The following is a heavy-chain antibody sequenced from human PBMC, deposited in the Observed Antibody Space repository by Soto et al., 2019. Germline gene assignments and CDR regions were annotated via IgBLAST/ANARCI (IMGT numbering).Heavy chain of an antibody. CDR1: GFTFTTYA. V-gene: IGHV3-23*01. J-gene: IGHJ5*02. CDR3: SRGIKGGLDA. D-gene: IGHD2-21*01. CDR2: INTAGTT. Sequence: EVQLLESGGGLVQPGGSLRLSCAASGFTFTTYAMTWVRQAPGKGLEWLSAINTAGTTYYADSVKGRFTISRDNAKNTLYLQMNGLRVEDTAVYYCSRGIKGGLDAWGPGTLVTVSS.